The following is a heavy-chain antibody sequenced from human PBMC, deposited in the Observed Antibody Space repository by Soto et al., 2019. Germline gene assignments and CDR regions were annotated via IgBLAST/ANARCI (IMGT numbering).Heavy chain of an antibody. CDR3: ASLKVVPAARAPYYYYRMDV. CDR1: GGSFSQYS. J-gene: IGHJ6*02. CDR2: INHSGST. D-gene: IGHD2-2*01. Sequence: SQTLSLTYAVYGGSFSQYSWSWIRQPRGKGPHWIGEINHSGSTNYNPSLKSRVTISVDTSKNQFSLKLSSVTAADAAVYYCASLKVVPAARAPYYYYRMDVWGQATTVTAYS. V-gene: IGHV4-34*01.